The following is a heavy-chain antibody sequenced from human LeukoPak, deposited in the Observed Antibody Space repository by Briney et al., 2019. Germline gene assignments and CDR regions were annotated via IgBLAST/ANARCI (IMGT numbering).Heavy chain of an antibody. CDR3: ARVPRVVRRVRENWYFDL. D-gene: IGHD2-15*01. CDR1: GFTFSSYS. J-gene: IGHJ2*01. Sequence: PGGSLRLSCAASGFTFSSYSMNWVRQAPGKGLEWVSSISSSSSYIYYADSVKGRFTISRDNAKNSLYLQMNSLRAEDTAVYYCARVPRVVRRVRENWYFDLWGRGTLVTVSS. CDR2: ISSSSSYI. V-gene: IGHV3-21*01.